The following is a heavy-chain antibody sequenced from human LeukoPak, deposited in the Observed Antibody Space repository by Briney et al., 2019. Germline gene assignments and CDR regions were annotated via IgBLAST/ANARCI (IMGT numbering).Heavy chain of an antibody. CDR3: SRGHYGPDY. CDR2: IQRDGSSP. Sequence: GGSLRLSCAASGFSYSGYSMHWVRQAPGKGLEWVSGIQRDGSSPTYADSVKGRFTISRDNAKGSVYLQMNILRAEDTAVYYCSRGHYGPDYWGQGTLVTVSS. CDR1: GFSYSGYS. J-gene: IGHJ4*02. D-gene: IGHD3-16*01. V-gene: IGHV3-74*01.